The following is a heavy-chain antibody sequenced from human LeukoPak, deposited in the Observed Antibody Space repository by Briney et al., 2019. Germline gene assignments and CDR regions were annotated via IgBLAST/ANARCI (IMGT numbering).Heavy chain of an antibody. D-gene: IGHD4-23*01. V-gene: IGHV1-46*01. J-gene: IGHJ4*02. Sequence: ASVKVSCKASGYTFTSYYMHWVRQAPGQGLEWMGIINPSGSTSYAQKFQGRVTMTRDTSTSTVYMELSSLRSEDTAVYHCASSGKEVLDYWGQGTLVTVSS. CDR2: INPSGST. CDR1: GYTFTSYY. CDR3: ASSGKEVLDY.